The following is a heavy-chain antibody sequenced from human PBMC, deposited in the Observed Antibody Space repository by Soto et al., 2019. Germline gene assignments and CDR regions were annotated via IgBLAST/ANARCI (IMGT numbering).Heavy chain of an antibody. D-gene: IGHD7-27*01. CDR3: AKGAWDFYYSYMDV. J-gene: IGHJ6*03. V-gene: IGHV3-23*01. CDR2: ISGSSGST. CDR1: GFTFSSYA. Sequence: EVQLLESGGGLVQPGGSLRLSCAASGFTFSSYAMSWVRQAPGRGLEWVSAISGSSGSTYYADSVKGRFTLFRDSSKNTLYLQMNSLRAEDTAIYYCAKGAWDFYYSYMDVWGKGTTATVS.